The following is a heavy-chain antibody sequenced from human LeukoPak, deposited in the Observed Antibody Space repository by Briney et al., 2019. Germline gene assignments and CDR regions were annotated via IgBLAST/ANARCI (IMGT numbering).Heavy chain of an antibody. D-gene: IGHD5-12*01. J-gene: IGHJ4*02. V-gene: IGHV4-4*07. CDR2: IYTSGST. CDR3: ARDHDGYSGYDRNDY. CDR1: GGSISSYY. Sequence: PSETLSLTCTVSGGSISSYYWSWIRQPAGRGLEWIGRIYTSGSTNYNPSLKSRVTMSVDTSKNQFSLKLSSVTAADTAVYYCARDHDGYSGYDRNDYWGQGTLVTVSS.